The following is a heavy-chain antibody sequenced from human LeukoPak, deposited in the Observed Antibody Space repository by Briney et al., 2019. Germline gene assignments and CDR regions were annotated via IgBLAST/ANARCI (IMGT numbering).Heavy chain of an antibody. CDR1: GFTFSRYA. CDR3: VKDGSGSYYTYYFDY. Sequence: PGGSLRLSCSPSGFTFSRYAMHWVRQAPGKGLEYVSAISSNGGSTYYADSVKGRFTISRDNSKNTLYLQMSSLRAEATAVYYCVKDGSGSYYTYYFDYWGQGTLVTVSS. V-gene: IGHV3-64D*06. CDR2: ISSNGGST. J-gene: IGHJ4*02. D-gene: IGHD3-10*01.